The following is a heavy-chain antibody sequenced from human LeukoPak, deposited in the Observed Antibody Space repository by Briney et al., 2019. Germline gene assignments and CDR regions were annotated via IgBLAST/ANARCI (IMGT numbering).Heavy chain of an antibody. V-gene: IGHV4-34*01. CDR2: INHSGST. Sequence: SETLSLTCAVYGGSFSGYYWSWIRQPPGKGLEWIGEINHSGSTNYNPSLKSRVTISVDTSKNQFSLKLSSVTAADTAVYYCARDIKWFDPWGQGTLVTVSS. D-gene: IGHD1-14*01. CDR3: ARDIKWFDP. J-gene: IGHJ5*02. CDR1: GGSFSGYY.